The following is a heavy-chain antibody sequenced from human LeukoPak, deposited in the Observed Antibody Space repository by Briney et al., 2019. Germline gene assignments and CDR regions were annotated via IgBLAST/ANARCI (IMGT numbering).Heavy chain of an antibody. CDR3: ARGGSFGTY. V-gene: IGHV1-18*01. D-gene: IGHD3-10*01. CDR1: GYTFNNHD. CDR2: INTYSANT. Sequence: GASVKVSCKASGYTFNNHDINWVRQAPGRGLEWMGWINTYSANTNYAQEFQDRVIMTTDTSTSTAYMELSSLRSDDTAVYYCARGGSFGTYWGQGTLVTVSS. J-gene: IGHJ4*02.